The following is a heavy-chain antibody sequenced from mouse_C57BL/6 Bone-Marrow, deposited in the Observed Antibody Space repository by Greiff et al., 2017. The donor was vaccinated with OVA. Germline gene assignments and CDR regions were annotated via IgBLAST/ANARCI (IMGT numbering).Heavy chain of an antibody. CDR3: ARELPPYAMDY. Sequence: DVKLVESGGGLVKPGGSLKLSCAASGFTFSSYTMSWVRQTPEKRLEWVATISGGGGNTYYPDSVKGRFTISRDNAKNTLYLRMSSLRSEDTALYYCARELPPYAMDYWGQGTSVTVSS. D-gene: IGHD2-12*01. CDR1: GFTFSSYT. J-gene: IGHJ4*01. V-gene: IGHV5-9*01. CDR2: ISGGGGNT.